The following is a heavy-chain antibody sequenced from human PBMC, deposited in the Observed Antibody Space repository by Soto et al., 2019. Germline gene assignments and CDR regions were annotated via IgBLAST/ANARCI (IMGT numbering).Heavy chain of an antibody. CDR2: IKQDGSEK. J-gene: IGHJ4*02. D-gene: IGHD6-13*01. CDR3: ARVTSAAADY. Sequence: PGGSLRLSCAASGFAISTYWMTWVRQAPGKGLEWVANIKQDGSEKHYVDSVKGRFTISRDNAKNSLYLQMNSLRAEDTAVYYCARVTSAAADYWGQGTLVTVSS. V-gene: IGHV3-7*01. CDR1: GFAISTYW.